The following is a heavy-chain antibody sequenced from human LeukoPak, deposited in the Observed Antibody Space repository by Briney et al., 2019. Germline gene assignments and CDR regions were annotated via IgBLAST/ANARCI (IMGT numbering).Heavy chain of an antibody. CDR2: ISYDGSNK. CDR1: GFSFSEYS. Sequence: GRSLRLSCAASGFSFSEYSMHWVRQAPGKGLEWVAVISYDGSNKYYADSVKGRFTISRDNSKNTQYLQMNSLRAEDTAVYYCAKGYCGGDCPFDYWGQGTLVTVSS. J-gene: IGHJ4*02. CDR3: AKGYCGGDCPFDY. D-gene: IGHD2-21*01. V-gene: IGHV3-30*04.